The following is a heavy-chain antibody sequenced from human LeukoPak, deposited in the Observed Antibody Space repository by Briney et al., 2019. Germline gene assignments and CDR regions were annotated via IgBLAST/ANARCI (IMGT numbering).Heavy chain of an antibody. CDR3: ARERFQGSYSPGY. J-gene: IGHJ4*02. CDR1: GFTFSSYA. V-gene: IGHV3-30-3*01. Sequence: PGGSLRLSCAASGFTFSSYAMHWVRQAPGKGLEWVAVISYDGSNKYYADSVKGRFTISRDNSKNTLYLQMNSLRAEDTAVYYCARERFQGSYSPGYWGQGTLVTVSS. CDR2: ISYDGSNK. D-gene: IGHD1-26*01.